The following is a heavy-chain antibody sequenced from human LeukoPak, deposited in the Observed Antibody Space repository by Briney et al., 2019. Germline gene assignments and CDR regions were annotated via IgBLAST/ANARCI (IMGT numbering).Heavy chain of an antibody. Sequence: PGRSLRLSCAASGFTFSSYAMHWVRQAPGKGLEWVAVISYDGSNKYYADSVKGRFTISRGNSKNTLYLQMNSLRAEDTALYHCARNNGMDVWGQGTTVIVSS. J-gene: IGHJ6*02. CDR2: ISYDGSNK. V-gene: IGHV3-30-3*01. CDR3: ARNNGMDV. CDR1: GFTFSSYA.